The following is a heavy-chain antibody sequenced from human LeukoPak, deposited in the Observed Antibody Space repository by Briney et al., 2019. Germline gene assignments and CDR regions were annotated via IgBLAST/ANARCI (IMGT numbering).Heavy chain of an antibody. D-gene: IGHD3-10*01. J-gene: IGHJ5*02. CDR1: GGSISSSSYY. CDR2: IYYSGST. V-gene: IGHV4-39*01. CDR3: ARHNYYGSGSCRFGFDP. Sequence: NASETLSLTCTVSGGSISSSSYYWGWIRQPPGKGLEWIGSIYYSGSTYYNPSLKSRVTISVDTSKNQFSLKLSSVTAADTAVYYCARHNYYGSGSCRFGFDPWGQGTLVTVSS.